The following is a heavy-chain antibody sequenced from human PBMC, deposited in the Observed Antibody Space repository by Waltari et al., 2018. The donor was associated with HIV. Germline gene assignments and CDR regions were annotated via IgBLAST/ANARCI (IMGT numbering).Heavy chain of an antibody. CDR1: RFSFSNYC. Sequence: EVELVESGGGTVQPGGSLSLSCAASRFSFSNYCIYWVREVPGKGLVWVSRVNGDASSTDYADSVRGRFTISRDNAKNTVFLQMDSLRAEDTAVYYCTRAVFWSTFFSDNFFDYWGQGTPLTVSS. V-gene: IGHV3-74*01. J-gene: IGHJ4*02. CDR3: TRAVFWSTFFSDNFFDY. CDR2: VNGDASST. D-gene: IGHD3-3*01.